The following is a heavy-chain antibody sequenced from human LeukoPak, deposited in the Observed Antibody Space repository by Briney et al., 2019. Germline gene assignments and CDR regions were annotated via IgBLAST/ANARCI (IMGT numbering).Heavy chain of an antibody. Sequence: PGGSLRLSCAASGFTLSGYSMNWVRQAPGKGLEWVSSISSSSSYIYYSDSVKGRFTISRDNAKNSLYLQMNSLRVEDTAVYYCARDYGYSGYVLDYWGQGTLVTVST. D-gene: IGHD5-12*01. CDR1: GFTLSGYS. V-gene: IGHV3-21*01. CDR3: ARDYGYSGYVLDY. CDR2: ISSSSSYI. J-gene: IGHJ4*02.